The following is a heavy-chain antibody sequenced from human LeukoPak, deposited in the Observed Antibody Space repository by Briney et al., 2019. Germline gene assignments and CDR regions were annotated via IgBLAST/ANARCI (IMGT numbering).Heavy chain of an antibody. CDR3: ARRGSSWSTIDY. Sequence: SETLSLTCTVSGDSVSSYFWSWIRQPPGKGLEWIGHIYYSGSTNNNPSLKSRVTISVDTSKNQFSLKLNSVTAADTAVYYCARRGSSWSTIDYWGQGTLVTVAS. V-gene: IGHV4-59*08. D-gene: IGHD6-13*01. CDR2: IYYSGST. J-gene: IGHJ4*02. CDR1: GDSVSSYF.